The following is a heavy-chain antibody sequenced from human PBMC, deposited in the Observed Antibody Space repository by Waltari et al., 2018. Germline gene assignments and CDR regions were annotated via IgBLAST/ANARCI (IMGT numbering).Heavy chain of an antibody. CDR2: TKQNGSEK. CDR3: ARGAGGYYYYYYMDV. D-gene: IGHD2-15*01. Sequence: EVQLVESGGGLVQPGGSLRLSCAVSGFTFSNYWMSWVRQAPGKGLEWVANTKQNGSEKYYVDFVKGRCTISRENAKNSLYLQMNSLRAEDTAVYYCARGAGGYYYYYYMDVWGKGTTVTVSS. V-gene: IGHV3-7*01. CDR1: GFTFSNYW. J-gene: IGHJ6*03.